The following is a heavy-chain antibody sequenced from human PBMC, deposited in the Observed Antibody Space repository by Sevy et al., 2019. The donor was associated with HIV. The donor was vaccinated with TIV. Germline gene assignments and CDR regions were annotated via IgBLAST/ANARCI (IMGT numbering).Heavy chain of an antibody. D-gene: IGHD1-26*01. V-gene: IGHV2-5*02. CDR2: IYWDDVT. CDR1: GLSLSTRGVG. CDR3: AQNGRDSYYRGIV. Sequence: SGPTLVKPTQTLTLTCTLSGLSLSTRGVGVGWIRQPPGKALEWLALIYWDDVTHYRPSLRSRLPITRDTPENQVVVLTMTNMDPVDTATYYCAQNGRDSYYRGIVWGQGALVTVSS. J-gene: IGHJ4*02.